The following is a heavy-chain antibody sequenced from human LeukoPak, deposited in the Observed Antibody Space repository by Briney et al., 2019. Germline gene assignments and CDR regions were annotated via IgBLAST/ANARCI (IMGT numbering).Heavy chain of an antibody. V-gene: IGHV1-46*01. D-gene: IGHD3-22*01. CDR3: ARVASSGYPLDY. Sequence: ASVKVSCKASGYTFTGYYMHWVRQAPGQGLEWMGIINPSGGSTSYAQKFQGRVTMTRDTSTSTVYMELSSLRSEDTAVYYCARVASSGYPLDYWGQGTLVTVSS. J-gene: IGHJ4*02. CDR2: INPSGGST. CDR1: GYTFTGYY.